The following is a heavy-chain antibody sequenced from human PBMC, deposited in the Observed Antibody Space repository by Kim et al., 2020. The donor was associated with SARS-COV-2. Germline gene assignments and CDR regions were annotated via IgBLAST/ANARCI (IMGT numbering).Heavy chain of an antibody. CDR2: INHSGST. Sequence: SEILSLTCAVYGGSFSGYYWSWIRQPPGKGLEWIGEINHSGSTNYNPSLKSRVTISVDTSKNQFSLKLSSVTAADTAVYYCAALRSVLRYFDWLSPPLGYWGQGTLVTVSS. CDR3: AALRSVLRYFDWLSPPLGY. V-gene: IGHV4-34*01. CDR1: GGSFSGYY. J-gene: IGHJ4*02. D-gene: IGHD3-9*01.